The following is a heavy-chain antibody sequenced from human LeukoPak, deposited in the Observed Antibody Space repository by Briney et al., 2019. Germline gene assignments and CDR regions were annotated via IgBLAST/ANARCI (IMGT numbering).Heavy chain of an antibody. CDR3: ARERGDYDASGTDY. CDR2: MSTPSTYR. V-gene: IGHV3-21*01. CDR1: GFSVSSYW. Sequence: AGSLRLSWAAAGFSVSSYWMGWVRQPPGKGLEWVCSMSTPSTYRYYADSEKGRFTHASDNANNSLYLQRSSLRAEDTALHYFARERGDYDASGTDYWGEGTLVTVSS. J-gene: IGHJ4*02. D-gene: IGHD4/OR15-4a*01.